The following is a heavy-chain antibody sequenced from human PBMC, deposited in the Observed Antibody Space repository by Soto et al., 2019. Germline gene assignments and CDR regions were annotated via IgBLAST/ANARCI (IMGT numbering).Heavy chain of an antibody. D-gene: IGHD3-10*01. J-gene: IGHJ6*02. V-gene: IGHV3-11*01. CDR1: GFTFSDYY. CDR2: ISSSGSTI. CDR3: ARDLGVLLWFGELPYGMDV. Sequence: GGSLRLSCAASGFTFSDYYMSWIRQAPGEGLEWVSYISSSGSTIYYADSVKGRFTISRDNAKNSLYLQMNSLRAEDTAVYYCARDLGVLLWFGELPYGMDVWGQGTTVTVSS.